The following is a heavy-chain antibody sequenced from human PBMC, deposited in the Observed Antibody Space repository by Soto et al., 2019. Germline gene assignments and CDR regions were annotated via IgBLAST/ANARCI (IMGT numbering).Heavy chain of an antibody. D-gene: IGHD6-13*01. V-gene: IGHV3-23*01. J-gene: IGHJ4*02. CDR2: ISGSDGST. CDR1: GFTFSSYA. CDR3: AVRSSSWYLDY. Sequence: EVQLLESGGGLVQPGGSLRLSCAASGFTFSSYAMNWVRQAPGKGLEWVSVISGSDGSTYYADSVKGRFTISRDNSKNTLNLQMNSLRAEDTAVYYCAVRSSSWYLDYWGQGTLVTVSS.